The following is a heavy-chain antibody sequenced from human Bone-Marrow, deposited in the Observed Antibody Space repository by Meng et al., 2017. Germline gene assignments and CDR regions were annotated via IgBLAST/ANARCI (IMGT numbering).Heavy chain of an antibody. CDR3: ATEILTGQNWFDP. J-gene: IGHJ5*02. D-gene: IGHD3-9*01. CDR2: ISSSSSYI. Sequence: GESLKISCAASGFTFSSYSMNWVRQAPGKGLEWVSSISSSSSYIYYADSVKGRFTISRDNAKNSLYLQMNSLRAEDTAVYYWATEILTGQNWFDPGGQGNLV. CDR1: GFTFSSYS. V-gene: IGHV3-21*01.